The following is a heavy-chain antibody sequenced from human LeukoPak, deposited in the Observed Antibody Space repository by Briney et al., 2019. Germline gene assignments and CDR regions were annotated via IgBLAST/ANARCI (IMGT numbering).Heavy chain of an antibody. V-gene: IGHV4-61*02. Sequence: PSETLSLTCTVSGGSISSGSYYWSWIRQPAGKGLEWIGRIYTSGSTNYNPSLKSRVTISVDTSKNQFSLKLSSVTAADTAVYYCARALWDSLRFLDRWYFDLWGRGTLVTVSS. D-gene: IGHD3-3*01. CDR3: ARALWDSLRFLDRWYFDL. J-gene: IGHJ2*01. CDR1: GGSISSGSYY. CDR2: IYTSGST.